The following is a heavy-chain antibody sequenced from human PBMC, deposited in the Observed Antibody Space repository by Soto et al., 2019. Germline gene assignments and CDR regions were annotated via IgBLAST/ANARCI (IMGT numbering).Heavy chain of an antibody. CDR2: ISYRGTT. D-gene: IGHD1-1*01. J-gene: IGHJ5*02. Sequence: QVQLQESGPRLVKPSQDLSLTCTVSGGSINSGAYHWSWVRQHPGKGLEWIGAISYRGTTYSNPSRQSRMTMSVDPSKTQVSLKLSSVTAADTAVYYCARMSATGTRWFDPWGPGTLVTVSS. V-gene: IGHV4-31*03. CDR3: ARMSATGTRWFDP. CDR1: GGSINSGAYH.